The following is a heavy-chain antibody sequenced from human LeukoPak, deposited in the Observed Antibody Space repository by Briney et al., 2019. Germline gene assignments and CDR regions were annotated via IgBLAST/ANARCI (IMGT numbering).Heavy chain of an antibody. CDR2: LSASGTNT. D-gene: IGHD6-6*01. J-gene: IGHJ4*02. Sequence: GGSLRLSCAASGFSFSSYAMSWVRQAPGKGLEWVSGLSASGTNTYYTDSVKGRFTISRDNSKNTLYLQMNSLRAEDTAPYYCAKEWWSSSSPLHLDYWGQGTLVTVSS. V-gene: IGHV3-23*01. CDR1: GFSFSSYA. CDR3: AKEWWSSSSPLHLDY.